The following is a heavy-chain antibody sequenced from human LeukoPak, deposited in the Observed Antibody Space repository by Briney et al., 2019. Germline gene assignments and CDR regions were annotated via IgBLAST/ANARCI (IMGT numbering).Heavy chain of an antibody. V-gene: IGHV1-24*01. CDR2: FGPEDGET. Sequence: ASVKVSCKVSGYTLTELSMHWVRQAPGKGLEWMGGFGPEDGETIYAQKFQGRVTMTEDTSTDTAYMELSSLRSEDTAVYYCATDPGGVYYFDYWGQGTLVTVSS. CDR1: GYTLTELS. CDR3: ATDPGGVYYFDY. J-gene: IGHJ4*02. D-gene: IGHD2-8*02.